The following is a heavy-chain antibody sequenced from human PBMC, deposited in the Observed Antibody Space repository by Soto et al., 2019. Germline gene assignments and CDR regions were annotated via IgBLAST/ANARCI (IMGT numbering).Heavy chain of an antibody. CDR2: INTYNGNT. J-gene: IGHJ5*02. CDR3: ARRDYGDYGGGCDP. V-gene: IGHV1-18*01. Sequence: QVQLVQSGAEVKKPGASVKVSCKTSGYTFISYGISWVRQAPGQGLEWMGWINTYNGNTNYAQKLQGRVTMTTDIATITAYMELRSLSSDDTAVYFCARRDYGDYGGGCDPWGQGTLVTVSS. D-gene: IGHD4-17*01. CDR1: GYTFISYG.